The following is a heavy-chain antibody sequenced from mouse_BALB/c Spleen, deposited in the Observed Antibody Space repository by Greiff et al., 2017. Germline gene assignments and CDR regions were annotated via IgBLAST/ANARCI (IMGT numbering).Heavy chain of an antibody. CDR3: ARHGGYGNYDWFAY. V-gene: IGHV5-6*01. CDR2: ISSGGSYT. D-gene: IGHD2-10*02. Sequence: EVQGVESGGDLVKPGGSLKLSCAASRFTFSSYGMSWVRQTPDKRLEWVATISSGGSYTYYPDSVKGRFTISRDNAKNTLYLQMSSLKSEDTAMYYCARHGGYGNYDWFAYWGQGTLVTVSA. J-gene: IGHJ3*01. CDR1: RFTFSSYG.